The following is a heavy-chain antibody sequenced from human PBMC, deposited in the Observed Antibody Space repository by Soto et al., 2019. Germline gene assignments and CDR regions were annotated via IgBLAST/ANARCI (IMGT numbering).Heavy chain of an antibody. D-gene: IGHD6-19*01. CDR2: TYYNGDT. CDR1: DDSFRGADYY. V-gene: IGHV4-61*08. J-gene: IGHJ4*02. CDR3: ASGPGSIAGWRAFDF. Sequence: PSETLSLTCTVSDDSFRGADYYWSWIRQPLGKGPEWIGYTYYNGDTKYNPALKSRVTMSVDTSKNQFSLRLSSVTAAATAVYFCASGPGSIAGWRAFDFWGRGILVTVSS.